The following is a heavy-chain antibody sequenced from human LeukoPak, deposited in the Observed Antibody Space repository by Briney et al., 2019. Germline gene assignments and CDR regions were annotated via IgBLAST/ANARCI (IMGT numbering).Heavy chain of an antibody. Sequence: SETLSLTCTVSGGSISGYYWSWIRQPPGQGLEWIAYIHSNGYTNYNPSLKSRVTISVDTSNNQFSLKVTSVTAAVTAMYYCAKREGPMSGSYDYFDPWGQGTLVTVS. J-gene: IGHJ5*02. D-gene: IGHD1-26*01. CDR1: GGSISGYY. CDR3: AKREGPMSGSYDYFDP. V-gene: IGHV4-4*09. CDR2: IHSNGYT.